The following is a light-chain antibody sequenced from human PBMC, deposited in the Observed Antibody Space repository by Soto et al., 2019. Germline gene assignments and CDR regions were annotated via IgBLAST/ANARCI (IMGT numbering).Light chain of an antibody. CDR2: DAS. J-gene: IGKJ1*01. V-gene: IGKV1-5*01. CDR3: QQYNSYPWT. Sequence: DIPMTQSPSTLSSSVGDRVTITCRASQSISSWLAWYQQKPGKAPELLIYDASRLESGVPSRFSGSGSGTECTLTISSLQPDDLATYYGQQYNSYPWTFGQGTKVE. CDR1: QSISSW.